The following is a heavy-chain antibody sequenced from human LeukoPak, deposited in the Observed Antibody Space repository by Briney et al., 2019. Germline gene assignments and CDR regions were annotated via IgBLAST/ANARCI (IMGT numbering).Heavy chain of an antibody. V-gene: IGHV1-18*01. CDR1: GYTFTSYG. CDR2: ISAYNGNT. J-gene: IGHJ4*02. D-gene: IGHD6-6*01. CDR3: ARAEYSSSSSLHFDY. Sequence: ASVTVSCKASGYTFTSYGISWVRQAPGQGLEWMGWISAYNGNTNYAQKLQGRVTMTTDTSTSTAYMELRSLRSDDTAVYYCARAEYSSSSSLHFDYWGQGTLVTGSS.